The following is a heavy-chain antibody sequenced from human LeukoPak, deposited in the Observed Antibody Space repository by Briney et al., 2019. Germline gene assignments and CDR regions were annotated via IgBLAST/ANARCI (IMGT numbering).Heavy chain of an antibody. CDR2: IYYSGST. Sequence: SETLSLTCTVSGGSISSYYWSWIRQPPGKGLEWIGYIYYSGSTNYNPSLKSRVTISVDTSKNQFSLKLSSVTAADTAVYYCARTAKDYYDSSGHFDYWGQGTPVTVSS. CDR3: ARTAKDYYDSSGHFDY. D-gene: IGHD3-22*01. CDR1: GGSISSYY. V-gene: IGHV4-59*01. J-gene: IGHJ4*02.